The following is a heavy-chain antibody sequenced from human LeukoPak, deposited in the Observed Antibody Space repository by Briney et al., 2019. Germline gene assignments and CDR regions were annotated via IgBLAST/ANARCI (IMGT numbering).Heavy chain of an antibody. V-gene: IGHV3-48*01. CDR3: ARAAQPGFDP. D-gene: IGHD1-14*01. Sequence: PGGSLRLSCGASGLTFSTYSMNWVRQAPGKGLEWVSYISSDSGTIYYADSVKGRFTISRDNAKNSLYLQMNSLRAEATAVYYCARAAQPGFDPWGQGTLVTVSS. CDR2: ISSDSGTI. J-gene: IGHJ5*02. CDR1: GLTFSTYS.